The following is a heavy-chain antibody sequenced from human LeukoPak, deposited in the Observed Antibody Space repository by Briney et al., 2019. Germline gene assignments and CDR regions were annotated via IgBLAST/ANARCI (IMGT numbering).Heavy chain of an antibody. CDR2: IYPGDSDT. V-gene: IGHV5-51*01. Sequence: GESLKISCKGSGYSFTSYWIGWVRQMPGKGLEWMGIIYPGDSDTRYSPSFQGQVTISADKSISTAYLQWSSLKASDTAMYYCARHFYVAGTPLWAFDIWGQGTMVTVSS. J-gene: IGHJ3*02. CDR3: ARHFYVAGTPLWAFDI. D-gene: IGHD6-19*01. CDR1: GYSFTSYW.